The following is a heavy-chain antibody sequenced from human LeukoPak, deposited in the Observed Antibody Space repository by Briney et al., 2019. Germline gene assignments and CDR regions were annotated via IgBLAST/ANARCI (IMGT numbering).Heavy chain of an antibody. CDR3: ATQRGSYLWGTDFDY. CDR2: INPNSGDT. Sequence: ASVKVSCKASGYTFTGYYMHWVRQAPGQGREWMGWINPNSGDTKYAQKFQGRVTMTRDTSISTAYMELSRLRSDDTAVYYCATQRGSYLWGTDFDYWGQGTLVTASS. J-gene: IGHJ4*02. D-gene: IGHD3-16*01. V-gene: IGHV1-2*02. CDR1: GYTFTGYY.